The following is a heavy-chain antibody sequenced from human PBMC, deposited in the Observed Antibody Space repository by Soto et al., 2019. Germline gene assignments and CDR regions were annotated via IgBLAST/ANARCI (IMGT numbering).Heavy chain of an antibody. CDR3: ARGRMVRGVTFYYYSYMDV. V-gene: IGHV3-7*01. D-gene: IGHD3-10*01. J-gene: IGHJ6*03. Sequence: EVQLVESGGGLVQPGGSLRLSCAASGFTFSFYWMSWVRQAPGKGLEWVANIKADGSEKYYVDSVKGRFTISRDNAKNSLYLQMNSLRAEDTAVYYCARGRMVRGVTFYYYSYMDVWGKGTTVTVS. CDR2: IKADGSEK. CDR1: GFTFSFYW.